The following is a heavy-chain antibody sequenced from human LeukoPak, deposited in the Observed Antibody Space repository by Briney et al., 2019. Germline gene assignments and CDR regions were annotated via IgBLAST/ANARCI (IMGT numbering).Heavy chain of an antibody. D-gene: IGHD3-22*01. CDR3: ASEYKYDSSGANAFDI. V-gene: IGHV1-46*01. CDR2: INPSGGST. J-gene: IGHJ3*02. Sequence: ASVKVSCKASGYTFTSYYMHWVRQAPGQGLEWMGIINPSGGSTSYAQKFQGRVTMTRDTSTSTVYMELSSLRSADTAVYYCASEYKYDSSGANAFDIWGQGTMVTVSS. CDR1: GYTFTSYY.